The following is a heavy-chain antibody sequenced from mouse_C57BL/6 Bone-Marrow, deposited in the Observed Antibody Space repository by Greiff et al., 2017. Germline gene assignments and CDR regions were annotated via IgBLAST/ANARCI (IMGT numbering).Heavy chain of an antibody. V-gene: IGHV1-69*01. J-gene: IGHJ3*01. Sequence: QVQLQQPGAELVMPGASVKLSCKASGYTFTSYWLHWVKQRPGQGLEWIGEIDPSDRYTNYNRKFKGKSTLTVDKTSSKTYMQLSSLTSEDSAVYYCARGSYLACFAYWSQGTLVTDAA. CDR2: IDPSDRYT. CDR1: GYTFTSYW. D-gene: IGHD2-12*01. CDR3: ARGSYLACFAY.